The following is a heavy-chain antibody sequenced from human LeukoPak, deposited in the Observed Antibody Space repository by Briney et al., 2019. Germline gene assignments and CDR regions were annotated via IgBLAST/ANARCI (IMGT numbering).Heavy chain of an antibody. CDR1: GFTFSTYS. J-gene: IGHJ4*02. CDR2: ISSSGSTM. V-gene: IGHV3-48*01. Sequence: PGGSLRLSCAASGFTFSTYSMNWVRQAPGKGLEWISYISSSGSTMYYADSVKGRFTISRDNAKNSLYLQVYSLRVEDRAVYFSAPYCSSPTCYEVYFDSWGQGTLVTVSS. CDR3: APYCSSPTCYEVYFDS. D-gene: IGHD2-2*01.